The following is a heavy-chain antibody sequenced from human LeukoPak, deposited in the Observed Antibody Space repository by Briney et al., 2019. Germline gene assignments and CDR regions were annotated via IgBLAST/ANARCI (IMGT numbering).Heavy chain of an antibody. CDR2: ISSSSGYI. CDR3: AREGSTYYYDRSAYYFDY. CDR1: GFTFSTYS. Sequence: GGSLRLSCAASGFTFSTYSMNWVRQAPGKGLEWVSSISSSSGYIYYADSVKGRFTISRDNAKNSLYLQMNSLRAEDTAVYYCAREGSTYYYDRSAYYFDYWGQGTLVTVSS. J-gene: IGHJ4*02. V-gene: IGHV3-21*01. D-gene: IGHD3-22*01.